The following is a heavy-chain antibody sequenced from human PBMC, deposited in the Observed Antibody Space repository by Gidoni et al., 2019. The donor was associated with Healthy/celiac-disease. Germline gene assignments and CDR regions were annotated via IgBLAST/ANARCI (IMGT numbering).Heavy chain of an antibody. D-gene: IGHD3-9*01. CDR1: GFTFSSYA. CDR2: ISGSGGST. V-gene: IGHV3-23*01. J-gene: IGHJ3*02. Sequence: EVQLLESGGGLVQPGGSLRLSCAASGFTFSSYAMSWVRKAPGKGLEWVSAISGSGGSTYYADSVKGRFTISRDNSKNTLYLQMNSLRAEDTAVYYCAKSPFDWLLVDIWGQGTMVTVSS. CDR3: AKSPFDWLLVDI.